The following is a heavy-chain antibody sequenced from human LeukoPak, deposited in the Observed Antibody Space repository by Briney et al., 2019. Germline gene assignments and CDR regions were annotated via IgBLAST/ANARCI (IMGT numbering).Heavy chain of an antibody. CDR3: ARDLTNYSGSGSSNSFDY. D-gene: IGHD3-10*01. J-gene: IGHJ4*02. Sequence: ASVKVSCKASGYTFTSYYMHWVRQAPGQGLEWMGIINPSGGSTSYAQKFQGRVTMTRDTSTSTVYMELSSLRSEDTAVYYWARDLTNYSGSGSSNSFDYWGQGTLVTVSS. CDR1: GYTFTSYY. CDR2: INPSGGST. V-gene: IGHV1-46*01.